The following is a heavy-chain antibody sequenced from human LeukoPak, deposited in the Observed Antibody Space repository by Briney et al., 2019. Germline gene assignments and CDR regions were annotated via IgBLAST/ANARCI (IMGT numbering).Heavy chain of an antibody. CDR3: ARDITSYNYMDV. V-gene: IGHV4-38-2*02. CDR1: GYSISSGYY. D-gene: IGHD3-10*01. Sequence: SETLSLTCTVSGYSISSGYYWGWIRQPPGKGLEWIGSIYHSGSTYYNPSLKSRVTISVDTSKNQFSLKLSSVTAADTAVYYCARDITSYNYMDVWGEGTTVTISS. J-gene: IGHJ6*03. CDR2: IYHSGST.